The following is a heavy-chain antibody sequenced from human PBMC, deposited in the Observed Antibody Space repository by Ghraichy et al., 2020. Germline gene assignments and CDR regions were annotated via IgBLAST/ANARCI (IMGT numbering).Heavy chain of an antibody. J-gene: IGHJ4*02. D-gene: IGHD5-24*01. V-gene: IGHV3-23*01. Sequence: LTCAASGFTFTTYAMSWVRQAPGKGLEWVSSISVTSGSTHYGVSVKGRFTISRDNSKNTLYLQMNSLRAEDTALYYCAKTRDGYNSPFDYWGQGTLVTVSS. CDR1: GFTFTTYA. CDR2: ISVTSGST. CDR3: AKTRDGYNSPFDY.